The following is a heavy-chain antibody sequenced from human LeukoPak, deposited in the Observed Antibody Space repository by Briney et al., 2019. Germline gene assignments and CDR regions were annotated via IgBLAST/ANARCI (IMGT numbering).Heavy chain of an antibody. Sequence: GGSLRLSCAASGFTFRNNWMHWVRQAPGKGLVWVSRINNDGTETTYADSVRGRFTISRDNAKNTLYLQMNSLKTEDKAVYYCARIIGYSNQFDYWGQGTLVTVSS. D-gene: IGHD5-18*01. CDR1: GFTFRNNW. CDR3: ARIIGYSNQFDY. J-gene: IGHJ4*02. CDR2: INNDGTET. V-gene: IGHV3-74*01.